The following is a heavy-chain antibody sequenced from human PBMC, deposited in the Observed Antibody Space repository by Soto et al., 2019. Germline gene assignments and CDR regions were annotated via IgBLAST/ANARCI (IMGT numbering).Heavy chain of an antibody. J-gene: IGHJ6*02. CDR1: GYDFTAYD. Sequence: ASVKVSCKASGYDFTAYDINWVRQASGQGLEWMGWMNPINGATGFAQRFQGRVSMTRNTATDTAYLDLTGLRSDDTVVYYCGRGPSPRAPAGGTPYYFAMDVWGQGTTVTVSS. D-gene: IGHD6-13*01. CDR2: MNPINGAT. CDR3: GRGPSPRAPAGGTPYYFAMDV. V-gene: IGHV1-8*02.